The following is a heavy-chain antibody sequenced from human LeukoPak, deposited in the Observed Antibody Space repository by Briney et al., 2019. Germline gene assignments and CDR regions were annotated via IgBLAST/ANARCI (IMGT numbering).Heavy chain of an antibody. V-gene: IGHV4-59*01. Sequence: SETLSLTCTVSGGSISSYYWSWIRQPPGKGLEWIGCIYYTGSTNYNPSLKSRVTISVDTSKNQFSLKLSSVTAADTAVYYCARSSSWYAWFDPWGQGALVTVSS. CDR2: IYYTGST. J-gene: IGHJ5*02. CDR1: GGSISSYY. CDR3: ARSSSWYAWFDP. D-gene: IGHD6-13*01.